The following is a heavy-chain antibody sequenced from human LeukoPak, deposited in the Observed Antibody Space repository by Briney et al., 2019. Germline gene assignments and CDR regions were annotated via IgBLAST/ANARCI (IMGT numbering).Heavy chain of an antibody. Sequence: GASVKVSCKASGGTFSSYAISWVRQAPGQGLEWMGGIIPIFGTANYAQKFQGRVTITADEPTSTAYMELSSLRFEDTAVYYCARLYDYVWGSYRHFDYWGQGTLVTVSS. CDR3: ARLYDYVWGSYRHFDY. CDR2: IIPIFGTA. CDR1: GGTFSSYA. V-gene: IGHV1-69*13. D-gene: IGHD3-16*02. J-gene: IGHJ4*02.